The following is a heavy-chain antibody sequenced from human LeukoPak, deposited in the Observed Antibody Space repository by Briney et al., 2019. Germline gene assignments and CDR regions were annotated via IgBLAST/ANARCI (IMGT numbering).Heavy chain of an antibody. V-gene: IGHV4-61*01. D-gene: IGHD6-6*01. CDR1: GGSVSSGRYY. CDR2: IDYSGRT. CDR3: ARDRDSSSSFDY. Sequence: PSETLSLTCTVSGGSVSSGRYYWSWIRQPPGKGLEWIGYIDYSGRTNYNPSLKSRVTISVDTSQNQFSLKLSSVSAADTAVYYCARDRDSSSSFDYWGQGTLVTVSS. J-gene: IGHJ4*02.